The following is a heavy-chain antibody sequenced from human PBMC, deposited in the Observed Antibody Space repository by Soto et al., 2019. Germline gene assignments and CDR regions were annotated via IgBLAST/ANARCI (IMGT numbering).Heavy chain of an antibody. J-gene: IGHJ6*02. V-gene: IGHV1-2*02. CDR3: ARTYSGSYYRVDQAMAV. D-gene: IGHD1-26*01. CDR2: INPNSGGT. CDR1: GYTFTGYY. Sequence: QVQLVQSGAEVKKPGASVKVSCKASGYTFTGYYMHWVRQAPGQGLEWMGWINPNSGGTNYAQKFQGRVTMTRDTSISTAYMELSRLRSDDTAVYYCARTYSGSYYRVDQAMAVWGQGTTVTVSS.